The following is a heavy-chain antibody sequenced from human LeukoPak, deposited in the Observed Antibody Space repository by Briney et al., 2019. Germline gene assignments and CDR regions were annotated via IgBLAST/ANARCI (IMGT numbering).Heavy chain of an antibody. Sequence: PSETLSLTCTVSGGSISSSSYYWGWIRQPPGKGLEWIGSIYYSGSTYYNPSLESRVTISVDTSKNQFSLKLSSVTAADTAVYYCARQGPWSGFTYYYYYYMDVWGKGTTVTVSS. J-gene: IGHJ6*03. D-gene: IGHD3-3*01. CDR3: ARQGPWSGFTYYYYYYMDV. CDR1: GGSISSSSYY. CDR2: IYYSGST. V-gene: IGHV4-39*01.